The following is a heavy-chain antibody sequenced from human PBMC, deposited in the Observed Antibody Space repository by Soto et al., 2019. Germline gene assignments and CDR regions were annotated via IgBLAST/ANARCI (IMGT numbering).Heavy chain of an antibody. CDR3: AHSGNLGSHYEY. J-gene: IGHJ4*02. Sequence: SVPTLLNPTHTLTLTCTFSAFALITRGVGVGWIRQAPGKALEWLAFIYWDDYKRYSPSLKSRLTITKDTSKNQVVLTMTNVDPVDTDKYYCAHSGNLGSHYEYWGQGPLVTVSS. CDR1: AFALITRGVG. CDR2: IYWDDYK. D-gene: IGHD1-26*01. V-gene: IGHV2-5*02.